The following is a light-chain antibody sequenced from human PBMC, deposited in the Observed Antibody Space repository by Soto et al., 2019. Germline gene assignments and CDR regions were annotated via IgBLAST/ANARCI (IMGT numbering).Light chain of an antibody. V-gene: IGLV1-40*01. J-gene: IGLJ2*01. CDR3: QSYDSSLSGYVV. Sequence: QSVLTQPPSVSGAPGQRVTISCTGSSSNIGAGYDVPWYQQLPGTAPKLLIYGNSNRPSGVPDRFSGSKSDTSASLAITGLQAEDEADYYCQSYDSSLSGYVVFGGGTQLTVL. CDR2: GNS. CDR1: SSNIGAGYD.